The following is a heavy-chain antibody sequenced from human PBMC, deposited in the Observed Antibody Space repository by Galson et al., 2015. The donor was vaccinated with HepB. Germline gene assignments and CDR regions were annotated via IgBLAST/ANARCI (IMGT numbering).Heavy chain of an antibody. CDR2: INPSGGST. J-gene: IGHJ5*02. Sequence: SVKVSCKASGYTFTSYYMHWVRQAPGQGLEWMGIINPSGGSTSYAQKFQGRVTMTRDTSTSTVYMELSSLRSEDTAVYYCARDWGVDAPGIAAALNWFDPWGQGTLVTVSS. V-gene: IGHV1-46*01. D-gene: IGHD6-13*01. CDR1: GYTFTSYY. CDR3: ARDWGVDAPGIAAALNWFDP.